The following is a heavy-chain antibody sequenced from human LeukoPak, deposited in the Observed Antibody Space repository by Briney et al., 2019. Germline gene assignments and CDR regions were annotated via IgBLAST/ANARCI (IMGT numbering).Heavy chain of an antibody. CDR1: GFTFSGYS. CDR2: FGTRSTSI. J-gene: IGHJ4*02. D-gene: IGHD3-22*01. CDR3: AREVSEGFDF. V-gene: IGHV3-21*01. Sequence: GGSLRLSCTASGFTFSGYSVNWIRQAPGKGLEWVSSFGTRSTSIYHAGSVKGRFAISRDNAKNSLYLQMNSLRAEDTALYYCAREVSEGFDFWGQGTLVTVSS.